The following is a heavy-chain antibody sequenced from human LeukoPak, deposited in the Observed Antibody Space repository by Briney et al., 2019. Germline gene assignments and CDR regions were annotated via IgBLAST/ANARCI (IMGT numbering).Heavy chain of an antibody. CDR3: ARVFSPAAGYQYFQH. V-gene: IGHV3-53*01. J-gene: IGHJ1*01. D-gene: IGHD5-12*01. Sequence: GGSLRLSCAVSGLTVSTNYISWVRQPPGRGLEWVSIIYAGGTTYYADSVKGRFTISRDNSQNTVYLQMNNLRAEDTAVYCCARVFSPAAGYQYFQHWGQGTLITVSS. CDR1: GLTVSTNY. CDR2: IYAGGTT.